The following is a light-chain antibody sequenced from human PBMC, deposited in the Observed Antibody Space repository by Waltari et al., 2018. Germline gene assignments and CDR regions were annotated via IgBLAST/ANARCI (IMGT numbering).Light chain of an antibody. CDR2: RTS. V-gene: IGKV1-5*03. CDR1: QDITTS. CDR3: QQFHSYPVT. Sequence: DIQMTQSPSTLSASVGDRVTITCRASQDITTSLAWYQQKPGKAPKVLIYRTSNLKSGVSSRFSGSGSVTEFTLTINSLQPDDFATYYCQQFHSYPVTLGGGTKVEIK. J-gene: IGKJ4*01.